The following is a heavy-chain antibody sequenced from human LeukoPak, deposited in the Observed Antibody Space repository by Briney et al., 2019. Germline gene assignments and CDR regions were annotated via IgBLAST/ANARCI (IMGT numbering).Heavy chain of an antibody. CDR2: IYYSGST. V-gene: IGHV4-31*03. D-gene: IGHD3-9*01. CDR1: GGSISSGGYY. J-gene: IGHJ5*02. CDR3: ARAGAVLRYFDWSHLDP. Sequence: PSQTPSLTCTVSGGSISSGGYYWSWIRQHPGKGLEWIGYIYYSGSTYYNPSLKSRVTISVDTSKNQFSLKLSSVTAADTAVYYCARAGAVLRYFDWSHLDPWGQGTLVTVSS.